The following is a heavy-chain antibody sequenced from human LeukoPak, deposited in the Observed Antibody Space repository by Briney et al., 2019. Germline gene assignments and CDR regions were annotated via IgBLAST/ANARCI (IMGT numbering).Heavy chain of an antibody. CDR3: ARENYGAAGIMSDWFDP. CDR1: GFTFRSYT. J-gene: IGHJ5*02. V-gene: IGHV3-21*04. CDR2: ISSVSTYI. D-gene: IGHD6-13*01. Sequence: TGGSLRLSCAASGFTFRSYTMNWVRQAPGKGLEWVSSISSVSTYIYYADSLKGRLTISRDNAKNSVYLQLNNLRPEDTAVYYCARENYGAAGIMSDWFDPWGQGTLVTVSS.